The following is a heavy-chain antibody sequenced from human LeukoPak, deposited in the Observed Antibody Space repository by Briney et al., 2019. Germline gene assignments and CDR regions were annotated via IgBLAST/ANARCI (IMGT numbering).Heavy chain of an antibody. D-gene: IGHD6-19*01. CDR1: GGSISSGSYY. V-gene: IGHV4-61*02. J-gene: IGHJ4*02. Sequence: SETLSLTCTVSGGSISSGSYYWSWIRQPAGEGLEWIGRIYTSGSTNYNPSLKSRVTISVDTSKNQFSLKLSSVTAADTAVYYCAVIAVAGRGYFDYWGQGILVTVSS. CDR3: AVIAVAGRGYFDY. CDR2: IYTSGST.